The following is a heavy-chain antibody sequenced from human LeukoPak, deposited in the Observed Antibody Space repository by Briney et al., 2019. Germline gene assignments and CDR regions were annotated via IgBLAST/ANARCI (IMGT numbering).Heavy chain of an antibody. Sequence: SGGSLRLSCAASGITFSSYWMNWVRQAPGRGLEWVAFIRCDGSNKYYADSVKGRFTISRDNSKNTLYLQMNSLRAEDTAVYYCAKDLEQEYYYGSGSHPYYFDYWGQGTLVTVSS. CDR1: GITFSSYW. D-gene: IGHD3-10*01. CDR2: IRCDGSNK. CDR3: AKDLEQEYYYGSGSHPYYFDY. J-gene: IGHJ4*02. V-gene: IGHV3-30*02.